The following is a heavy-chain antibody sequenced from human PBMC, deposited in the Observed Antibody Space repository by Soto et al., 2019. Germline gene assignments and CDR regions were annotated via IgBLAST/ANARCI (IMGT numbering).Heavy chain of an antibody. Sequence: PGGSLRLSCAASGCNFSSYAISWVRQAPGKGLEWVSAISGSGGSTYYADSVKGRFTISRDNSKNTLYLQMNSLRAEDTAVYYCAKDPRQWLVTYYFDYWGQGTLVTVSS. V-gene: IGHV3-23*01. CDR3: AKDPRQWLVTYYFDY. J-gene: IGHJ4*02. D-gene: IGHD6-19*01. CDR2: ISGSGGST. CDR1: GCNFSSYA.